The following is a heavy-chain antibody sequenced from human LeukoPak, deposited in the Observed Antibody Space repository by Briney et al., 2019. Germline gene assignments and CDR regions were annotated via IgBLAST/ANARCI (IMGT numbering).Heavy chain of an antibody. CDR3: AKASVATAVPFDS. J-gene: IGHJ4*02. CDR2: MSNTGIT. CDR1: GGSISNF. V-gene: IGHV4-59*01. D-gene: IGHD5-12*01. Sequence: SETLSLTCTVSGGSISNFWNWIRQPPGQGLEWIGYMSNTGITKYNPSLKSRVTISADTSKNQFSLNLNFVTAADTAVYYCAKASVATAVPFDSWGQGTLVAVSS.